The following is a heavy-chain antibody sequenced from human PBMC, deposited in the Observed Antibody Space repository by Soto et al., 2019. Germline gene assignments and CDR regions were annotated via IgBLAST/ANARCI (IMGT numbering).Heavy chain of an antibody. D-gene: IGHD2-2*01. CDR3: AKDLTDIVVVPAASNV. V-gene: IGHV3-23*01. CDR2: ISGSGGST. Sequence: EVQLLESGGGLVQPGGSLRLSCAASGFTFSSYAISWVRQAPGKGLEWVSAISGSGGSTYYADSVKGRFTISRDNSKNTLYLQMNSLRAEDTAVYYCAKDLTDIVVVPAASNVWGQGTTVTVSS. J-gene: IGHJ6*02. CDR1: GFTFSSYA.